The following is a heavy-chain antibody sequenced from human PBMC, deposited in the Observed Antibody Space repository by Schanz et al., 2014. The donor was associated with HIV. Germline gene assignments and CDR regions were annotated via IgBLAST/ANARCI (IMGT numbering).Heavy chain of an antibody. V-gene: IGHV3-21*06. CDR3: AKTSYGWYFDY. Sequence: EVQLLESGGGLVQPGGSLRLSCGASGFIFSSYGMSWVRQAPGKGLEWVSSISSGGDYIYHADSVRGRFTISRDNAKNSLYLQMDSLRGEDTAVYHCAKTSYGWYFDYWGQGTLVTVSS. D-gene: IGHD6-19*01. CDR2: ISSGGDYI. CDR1: GFIFSSYG. J-gene: IGHJ4*02.